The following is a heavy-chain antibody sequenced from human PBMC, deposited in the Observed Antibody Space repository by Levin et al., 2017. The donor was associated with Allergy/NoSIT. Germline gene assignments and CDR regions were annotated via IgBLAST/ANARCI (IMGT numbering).Heavy chain of an antibody. D-gene: IGHD3-22*01. Sequence: PSETLSLTCTVSGGSISSSSYYWGWIRQPPGTGLGWIGSIYYSGSTYYNPSLKSRVTISVDTSKNQFSLKLSSVTAADTAVYYCARAPPLAVIDAFDIWGQGTMVTVSS. CDR3: ARAPPLAVIDAFDI. J-gene: IGHJ3*02. CDR2: IYYSGST. CDR1: GGSISSSSYY. V-gene: IGHV4-39*07.